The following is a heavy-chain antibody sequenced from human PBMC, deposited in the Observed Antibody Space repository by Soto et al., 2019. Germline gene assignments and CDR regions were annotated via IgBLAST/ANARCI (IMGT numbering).Heavy chain of an antibody. CDR2: IYWHDDK. J-gene: IGHJ4*02. Sequence: QITLKESGPTLVKPTQTLTLTCTFSGFSLSTTGVGVGWIRQPPGEPLEWLELIYWHDDKRYSPSLESRLTITKDPSKNQVVLTMTNMDPVDTATYYCAHRGGAAVGLYYFDYWGQGTLVTVSS. D-gene: IGHD6-13*01. CDR1: GFSLSTTGVG. V-gene: IGHV2-5*01. CDR3: AHRGGAAVGLYYFDY.